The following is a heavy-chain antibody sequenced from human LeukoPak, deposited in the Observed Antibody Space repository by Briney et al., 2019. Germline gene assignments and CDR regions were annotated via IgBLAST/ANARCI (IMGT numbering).Heavy chain of an antibody. CDR3: SRDGGTI. CDR1: GFTFSSYW. J-gene: IGHJ3*02. Sequence: GGSLRLSCAASGFTFSSYWMHWVRQAPGKGLVWVSRINRDGRSTSYAGSMTGPSTISTDTAKNTTYLQINSLITNDTSINYLSRDGGTIWGEGTMVTVSS. CDR2: INRDGRST. D-gene: IGHD2-15*01. V-gene: IGHV3-74*01.